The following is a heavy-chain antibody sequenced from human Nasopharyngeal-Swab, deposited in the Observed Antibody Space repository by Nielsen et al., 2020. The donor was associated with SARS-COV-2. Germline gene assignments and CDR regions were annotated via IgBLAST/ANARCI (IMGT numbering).Heavy chain of an antibody. CDR2: IYYRSKWYI. Sequence: SQTLSLTCAISGDSVSSNSAAWSWIRQSPSRGLEWLGRIYYRSKWYIDYAASVKSRITINPDTSKNQFSLQLSSVTPEDTAVYYCARIAQAAEPHWGQGTLVTVSS. D-gene: IGHD1-14*01. CDR1: GDSVSSNSAA. J-gene: IGHJ4*02. V-gene: IGHV6-1*01. CDR3: ARIAQAAEPH.